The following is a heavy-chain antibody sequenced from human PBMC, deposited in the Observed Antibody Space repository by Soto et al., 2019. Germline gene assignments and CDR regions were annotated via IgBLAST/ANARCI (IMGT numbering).Heavy chain of an antibody. J-gene: IGHJ4*02. CDR1: EFTFSTYV. Sequence: GGSLRLSCAASEFTFSTYVMSWVRQAPGKGLEWVSIVTDSGSYTYYADSVKGRFAISRDNSKDTLYLQMNDLRAEDSAVYYCAKSYTGSHLAYFDLWGQGTLVTVSS. D-gene: IGHD1-26*01. CDR3: AKSYTGSHLAYFDL. V-gene: IGHV3-23*01. CDR2: VTDSGSYT.